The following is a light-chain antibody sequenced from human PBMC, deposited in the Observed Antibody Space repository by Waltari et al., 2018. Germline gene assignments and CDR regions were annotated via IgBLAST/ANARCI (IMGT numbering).Light chain of an antibody. CDR2: KAN. CDR3: LLYMGSGIWV. CDR1: SGSLSSTSY. Sequence: QTVVTQEPSLSVSPGGTVTITCALSSGSLSSTSYASWYQQSPGQTPRTLVYKANIRSSGVPDRFSGSVLGNKAVLSITGAQAEDESNYYCLLYMGSGIWVFGGGTKLTVL. V-gene: IGLV8-61*01. J-gene: IGLJ3*02.